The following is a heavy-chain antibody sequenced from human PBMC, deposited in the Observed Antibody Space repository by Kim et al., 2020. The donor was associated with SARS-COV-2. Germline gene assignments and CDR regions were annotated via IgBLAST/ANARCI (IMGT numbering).Heavy chain of an antibody. V-gene: IGHV1-24*01. J-gene: IGHJ3*02. D-gene: IGHD5-18*01. Sequence: ASVKVSCKVSGYTLTELSMHWVRQAPGKGLEWMGGFDPEDGETIYAQKFQGRVTMTEDTSTDTAYMELSSLRSEDTAVYYCATDLKMSAMVDAFDIWGQGTMVTVSS. CDR1: GYTLTELS. CDR3: ATDLKMSAMVDAFDI. CDR2: FDPEDGET.